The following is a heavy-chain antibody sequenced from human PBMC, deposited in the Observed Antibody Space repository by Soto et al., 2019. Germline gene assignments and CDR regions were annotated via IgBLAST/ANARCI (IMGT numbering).Heavy chain of an antibody. J-gene: IGHJ5*02. Sequence: QVQLQESGPGLVKPSETLSLTCTVSGGSISSYYWSWIRQPPGKGLEWIGYIYYSGSTNYNPYLKSRVTISVDTSKNQFSLKLSSVTAADTAVYYCAKYYDSSGYYPRFDPWGQGTLVTVSS. CDR1: GGSISSYY. CDR3: AKYYDSSGYYPRFDP. CDR2: IYYSGST. V-gene: IGHV4-59*01. D-gene: IGHD3-22*01.